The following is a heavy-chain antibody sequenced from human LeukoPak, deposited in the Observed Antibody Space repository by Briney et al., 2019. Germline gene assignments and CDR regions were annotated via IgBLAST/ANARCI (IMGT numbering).Heavy chain of an antibody. D-gene: IGHD5-18*01. V-gene: IGHV4-38-2*01. CDR1: GHSISSGYY. CDR3: ARRRIQLWPIGPNYFDY. Sequence: SETLSLTCAVSGHSISSGYYWGWVRQPPGKGLEWIGSIYHSGSTFYNPSLKSRVTISVETSKNQFSLKLGSVTAADTAVYYCARRRIQLWPIGPNYFDYWGQGTLVTVSS. J-gene: IGHJ4*02. CDR2: IYHSGST.